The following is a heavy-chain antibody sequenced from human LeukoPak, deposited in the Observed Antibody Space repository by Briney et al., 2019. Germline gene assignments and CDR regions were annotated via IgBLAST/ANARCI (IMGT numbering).Heavy chain of an antibody. CDR3: ARDNIRGVIFYGMDV. CDR2: IKQDGSEE. Sequence: GGSLRLSCAASGFTFSSYWMSWVRQAPGKGLEWVANIKQDGSEEYYVDSVKGRFTISRDNAKNSLYLQMNSLRAEDTAVYYCARDNIRGVIFYGMDVWGQGTTVTVSS. D-gene: IGHD3-10*01. J-gene: IGHJ6*02. V-gene: IGHV3-7*01. CDR1: GFTFSSYW.